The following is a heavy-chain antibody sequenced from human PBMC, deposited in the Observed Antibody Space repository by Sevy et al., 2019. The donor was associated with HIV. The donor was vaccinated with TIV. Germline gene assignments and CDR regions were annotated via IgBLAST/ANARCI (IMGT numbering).Heavy chain of an antibody. Sequence: SETLSLTCTVSGGSISSYYWSWIRQPPGKGLEWIGYIYYSGSTNYNPSLKCRVTISVDTSKNQFSLKLSSVTAADTAVYYCARGVRYHDSSSGHPWFDPWGQGTLVTVSS. D-gene: IGHD3-3*01. CDR1: GGSISSYY. V-gene: IGHV4-59*01. CDR2: IYYSGST. CDR3: ARGVRYHDSSSGHPWFDP. J-gene: IGHJ5*02.